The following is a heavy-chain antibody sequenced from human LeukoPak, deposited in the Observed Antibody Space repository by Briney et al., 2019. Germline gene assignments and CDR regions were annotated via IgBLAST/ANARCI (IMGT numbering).Heavy chain of an antibody. V-gene: IGHV1-69*04. J-gene: IGHJ4*02. CDR2: IIPFVGIS. Sequence: ASVKVSCKASGGTFSSNYAFSWVRQAPGPWLEWMGRIIPFVGISSYAQKFQSRDTITADKSTTTAYIELSSLRSDDTAVYYCARRDLGYCSTGVCSPDYWGQGTLVTVSS. D-gene: IGHD2-8*01. CDR3: ARRDLGYCSTGVCSPDY. CDR1: GGTFSSNYA.